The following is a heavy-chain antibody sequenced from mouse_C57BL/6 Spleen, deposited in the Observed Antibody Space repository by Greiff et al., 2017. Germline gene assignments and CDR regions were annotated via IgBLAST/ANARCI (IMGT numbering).Heavy chain of an antibody. J-gene: IGHJ2*01. V-gene: IGHV1-69*01. CDR2: IDPSDSYT. D-gene: IGHD1-1*01. CDR3: ARKVYGSSLDY. Sequence: QQSCKASGYTFTSYWMHWVKQRPGQGLEWIGEIDPSDSYTNYNQKFKGKSTLTVDKSSSAAYMQLSSLTSEDSAVYYCARKVYGSSLDYWGQGTTLTVSS. CDR1: GYTFTSYW.